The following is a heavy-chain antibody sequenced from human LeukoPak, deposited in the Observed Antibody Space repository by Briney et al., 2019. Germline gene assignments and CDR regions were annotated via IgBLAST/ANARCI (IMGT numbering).Heavy chain of an antibody. J-gene: IGHJ4*02. D-gene: IGHD3-3*01. CDR1: GFTFSSYS. CDR2: ISSSSSYI. CDR3: ARVTRFLEWLTVDY. Sequence: GGSLRLSCAASGFTFSSYSMDWVRQAPGKGLEWVSSISSSSSYIYYADSVKGRFTISRDNAKNSLYLQMNSLRAEDTAVYYCARVTRFLEWLTVDYWGQGTLVTASS. V-gene: IGHV3-21*01.